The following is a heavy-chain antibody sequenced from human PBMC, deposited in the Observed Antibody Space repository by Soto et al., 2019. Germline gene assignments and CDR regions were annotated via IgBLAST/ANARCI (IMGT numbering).Heavy chain of an antibody. J-gene: IGHJ4*02. CDR1: GFDFNRYS. Sequence: EVQLVESGGGLVQLGGSLRLSCVASGFDFNRYSMNWVRQAPGKGLEWISYINSGSTSVFYADSVRGRFTISRDNAKNSLYLQMNSLRAEDTAVYYCTSSTSPDAYWGQGTLVTVSS. V-gene: IGHV3-48*04. D-gene: IGHD2-2*01. CDR3: TSSTSPDAY. CDR2: INSGSTSV.